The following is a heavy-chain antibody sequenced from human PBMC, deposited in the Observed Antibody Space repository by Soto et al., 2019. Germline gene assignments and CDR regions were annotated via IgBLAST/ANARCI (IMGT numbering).Heavy chain of an antibody. V-gene: IGHV3-23*01. CDR3: AKDAVYGDGLWLAAN. CDR2: MTGSGGDI. D-gene: IGHD2-21*02. Sequence: PGGSLRLSCAASGFTFSTYAMMWVRQSPGKGQEWVAGMTGSGGDIRYADSVKGRFTISKDNSKNTLYLQMNSLRAEDTAMYYCAKDAVYGDGLWLAANWGQGTLVTVSS. J-gene: IGHJ4*02. CDR1: GFTFSTYA.